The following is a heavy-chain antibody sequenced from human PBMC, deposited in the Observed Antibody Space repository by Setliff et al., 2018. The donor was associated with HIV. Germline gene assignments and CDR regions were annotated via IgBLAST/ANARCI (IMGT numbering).Heavy chain of an antibody. V-gene: IGHV3-23*01. CDR3: AKGHYDDWYYFDY. CDR1: GFTFGGFA. Sequence: GGSLRLSCAVSGFTFGGFAMSWVRQAPGGGLVWVSAITGSGGNTYYADSVKGRFTISRGNSENTLYLQMNSLRADDTAMYYCAKGHYDDWYYFDYWGPGTLVTVSS. D-gene: IGHD4-17*01. J-gene: IGHJ4*02. CDR2: ITGSGGNT.